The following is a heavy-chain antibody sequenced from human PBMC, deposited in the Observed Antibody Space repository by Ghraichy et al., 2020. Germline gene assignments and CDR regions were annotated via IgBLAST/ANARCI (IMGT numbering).Heavy chain of an antibody. CDR2: ISSSSSTI. CDR1: GFTFSSYS. CDR3: ARDLYGSHYYYYYMDV. Sequence: GGSLRLSCAASGFTFSSYSMNWVRQAPGKGLEWVSYISSSSSTIYYADSVKGRFTISRDNAKNSLYLQMNSLRDEDTAVYYCARDLYGSHYYYYYMDVWGKGTTVTVSS. D-gene: IGHD3-10*01. J-gene: IGHJ6*03. V-gene: IGHV3-48*02.